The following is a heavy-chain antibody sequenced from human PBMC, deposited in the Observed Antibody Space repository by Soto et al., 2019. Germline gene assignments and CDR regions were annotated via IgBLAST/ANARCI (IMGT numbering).Heavy chain of an antibody. V-gene: IGHV3-73*01. CDR3: TLGTTTFDY. Sequence: VQLVESGGGVVQPGRSLRLSCAASEFTFSSYAIHWVRQASGKGLEWVGRIRSKANSYATAYAASVKGRFTISRDDSKNTAYLQMNSLKTEDTAVYYCTLGTTTFDYWGQGTLVTVSS. D-gene: IGHD3-22*01. J-gene: IGHJ4*02. CDR2: IRSKANSYAT. CDR1: EFTFSSYA.